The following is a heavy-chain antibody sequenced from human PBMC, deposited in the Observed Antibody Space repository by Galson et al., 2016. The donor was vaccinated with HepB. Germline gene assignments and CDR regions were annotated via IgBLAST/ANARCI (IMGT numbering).Heavy chain of an antibody. J-gene: IGHJ3*02. CDR2: ISYDGSNK. CDR1: GFTFSSYA. V-gene: IGHV3-30-3*01. CDR3: ARTYGSGSYRRDAFDI. Sequence: SLRLSCAASGFTFSSYAMSWVRQAPGKGLEWVAVISYDGSNKYYADSVKGRFTISRDDSKNTLYLQMNSLRAEDTAVYYCARTYGSGSYRRDAFDIWGQGTMVTVSS. D-gene: IGHD3-10*01.